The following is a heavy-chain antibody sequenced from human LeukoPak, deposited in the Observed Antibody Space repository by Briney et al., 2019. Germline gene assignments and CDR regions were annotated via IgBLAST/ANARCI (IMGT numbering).Heavy chain of an antibody. CDR3: AKDLGVGYSCIDF. V-gene: IGHV3-30*18. Sequence: GRSLRLSCTASGFNFKNYGIHWVRQAPGKGLEWVAVISNDGSKRYYEDSVKGRFTISRDNSKNTLYLQMNSLRAEDTAIYYCAKDLGVGYSCIDFWGQGTLVTVSS. J-gene: IGHJ4*02. CDR2: ISNDGSKR. CDR1: GFNFKNYG. D-gene: IGHD5-12*01.